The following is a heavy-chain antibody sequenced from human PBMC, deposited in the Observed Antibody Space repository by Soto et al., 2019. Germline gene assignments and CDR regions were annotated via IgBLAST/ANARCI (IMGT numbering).Heavy chain of an antibody. J-gene: IGHJ5*02. CDR2: IIPIFGTA. CDR3: ARAWYSSSWYGHNWFDP. V-gene: IGHV1-69*12. D-gene: IGHD6-13*01. CDR1: GGTFSSYA. Sequence: QVQLVQSGAEVKKSGSSVKVSCKASGGTFSSYAISWVRLAAGQGLEWMGGIIPIFGTANYAQKFQGRVTITADESTSTAYMELSSLRSEDTAVYYCARAWYSSSWYGHNWFDPWGQGTLVTVSS.